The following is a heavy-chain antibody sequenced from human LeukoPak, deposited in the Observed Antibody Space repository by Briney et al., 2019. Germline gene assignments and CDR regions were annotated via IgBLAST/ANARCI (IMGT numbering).Heavy chain of an antibody. Sequence: PGGSLRLSCTASGFTFSNYGLHWVRQAPGKGLEWMALIWYDGSKRYYADSVKGRFTISRDNAKNSLYLQMNSLRAEDTAVYYCARGPVGVVPAATGDYWGQGTLVTVSS. CDR3: ARGPVGVVPAATGDY. CDR2: IWYDGSKR. CDR1: GFTFSNYG. V-gene: IGHV3-33*01. D-gene: IGHD2-2*01. J-gene: IGHJ4*02.